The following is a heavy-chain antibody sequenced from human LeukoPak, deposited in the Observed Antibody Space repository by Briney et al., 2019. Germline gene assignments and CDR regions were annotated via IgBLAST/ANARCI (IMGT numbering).Heavy chain of an antibody. CDR1: GCTFTSYD. CDR2: MNPNSGNT. V-gene: IGHV1-8*01. D-gene: IGHD5-12*01. Sequence: ASVKVSCKASGCTFTSYDINWVRQATGQGLEWMGWMNPNSGNTGYAQKFQGRVTMTRNTSISTAYMELSSLRSEDTAVYYCARGLNSGYVTNDAFDIWGQGTMVTVSS. CDR3: ARGLNSGYVTNDAFDI. J-gene: IGHJ3*02.